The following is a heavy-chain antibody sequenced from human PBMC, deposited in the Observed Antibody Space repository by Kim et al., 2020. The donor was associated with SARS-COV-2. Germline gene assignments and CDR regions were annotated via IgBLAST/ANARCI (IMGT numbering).Heavy chain of an antibody. J-gene: IGHJ5*02. CDR3: ARGFSTVGYYDILTGYYNVEWLDP. D-gene: IGHD3-9*01. V-gene: IGHV1-18*01. Sequence: ASVKVSCKASGYTFTSYGISWVRQAPGQGLEWMGWISAYNGNTNYAQKLQGRVTMTTDTSTSTAYMELRSLRSDDTAVYYCARGFSTVGYYDILTGYYNVEWLDPWGQGTLVTVSS. CDR2: ISAYNGNT. CDR1: GYTFTSYG.